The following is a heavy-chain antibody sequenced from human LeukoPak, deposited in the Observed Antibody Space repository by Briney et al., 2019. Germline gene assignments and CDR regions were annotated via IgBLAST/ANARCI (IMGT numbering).Heavy chain of an antibody. D-gene: IGHD6-19*01. Sequence: GGSLRLSCAASGFTFSSYWMSWVRQAPGKGLEWVANIKQDGSNKYYADSVKGRFTISRDNSKNTLYLQMNSLRAEDTAVYYCATTGRSSGWGGFDYWGQGTLVTVSS. CDR2: IKQDGSNK. V-gene: IGHV3-7*01. J-gene: IGHJ4*02. CDR1: GFTFSSYW. CDR3: ATTGRSSGWGGFDY.